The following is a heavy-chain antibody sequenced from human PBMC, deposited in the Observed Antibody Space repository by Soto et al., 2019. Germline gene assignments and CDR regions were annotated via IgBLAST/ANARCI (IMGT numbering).Heavy chain of an antibody. Sequence: QLLESGPGLVKPSETLSLTCTVSGGSISSSSYYWGWIRQPPGKGLEWIGSIYYSGSTYYNPSLKSRVTISVDTSKNQFSLKLSSVTAADTAVYYCARHRLIVVVPAAMGWFDPWGQGTLVTVSS. CDR1: GGSISSSSYY. CDR2: IYYSGST. V-gene: IGHV4-39*01. J-gene: IGHJ5*02. D-gene: IGHD2-2*01. CDR3: ARHRLIVVVPAAMGWFDP.